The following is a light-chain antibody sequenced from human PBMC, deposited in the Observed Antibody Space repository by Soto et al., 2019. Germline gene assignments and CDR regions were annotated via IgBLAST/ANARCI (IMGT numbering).Light chain of an antibody. CDR1: GGDVGGYNF. CDR2: DVS. Sequence: QSLLTHSRSLSGSPGQSVTISCTGTGGDVGGYNFVSWYQLHPGKAPKLMIYDVSKRPSGVPDRFAGSKSGNTASLTISGLQADDEADYYCCSFAGSHTSPAFGGGTKVTVL. V-gene: IGLV2-11*01. CDR3: CSFAGSHTSPA. J-gene: IGLJ1*01.